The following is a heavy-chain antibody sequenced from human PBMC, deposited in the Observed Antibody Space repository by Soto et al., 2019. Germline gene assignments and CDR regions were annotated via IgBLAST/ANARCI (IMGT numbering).Heavy chain of an antibody. CDR3: AKDRLSGSYHRYFDS. J-gene: IGHJ4*02. Sequence: GGSLRLSCAASGFTFSTYAMSWVRQAPGKGLEWVAAISGRDGSTYYADSVKGRFTISRDSSKNTLYLQMNSLRAEDTAVYYCAKDRLSGSYHRYFDSWGQGTLVTVSS. CDR2: ISGRDGST. V-gene: IGHV3-23*01. D-gene: IGHD1-26*01. CDR1: GFTFSTYA.